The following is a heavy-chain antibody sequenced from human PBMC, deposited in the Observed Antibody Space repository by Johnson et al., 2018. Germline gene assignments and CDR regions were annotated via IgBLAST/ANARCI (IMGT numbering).Heavy chain of an antibody. V-gene: IGHV3-30*18. Sequence: QVQLVESGGGVVQPGRSLRLSCAASGFTFSSYGMHWVRQAPGKGLEWVAVISYDGSNKYYAESVKGRFTLSRENSKNTLYMPMNSLRAEDTAVYYCAKEQGYGDYYYGMDVWGQGTTVTVS. J-gene: IGHJ6*02. CDR3: AKEQGYGDYYYGMDV. CDR2: ISYDGSNK. CDR1: GFTFSSYG. D-gene: IGHD4-17*01.